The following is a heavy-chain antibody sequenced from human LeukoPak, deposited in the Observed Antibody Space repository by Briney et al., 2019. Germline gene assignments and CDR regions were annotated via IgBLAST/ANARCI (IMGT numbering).Heavy chain of an antibody. CDR2: IAYDGSYK. Sequence: GGSLRLSCAASGFTFSSYAMNWVRQAPGKGLEWVAVIAYDGSYKYYADSVKGRFTISRDNSKSTLYLLMNSLRAEDTAVYYCAELGITMIGGVWGKGTTVTISS. V-gene: IGHV3-30*04. J-gene: IGHJ6*04. CDR1: GFTFSSYA. D-gene: IGHD3-10*02. CDR3: AELGITMIGGV.